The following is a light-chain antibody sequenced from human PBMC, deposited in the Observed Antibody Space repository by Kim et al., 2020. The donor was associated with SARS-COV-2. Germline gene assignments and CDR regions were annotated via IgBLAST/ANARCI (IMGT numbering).Light chain of an antibody. J-gene: IGLJ2*01. V-gene: IGLV3-19*01. CDR1: SLRSYY. CDR3: NSRDSNDNVV. CDR2: GKN. Sequence: SSELTQDPAVSVALGQTVRITCQGDSLRSYYATWYQQKPGQAPILVIYGKNNRPSGIPDRFSGSSSGNTASLTITGTQAGDEADYYCNSRDSNDNVVFGRGTKVTVL.